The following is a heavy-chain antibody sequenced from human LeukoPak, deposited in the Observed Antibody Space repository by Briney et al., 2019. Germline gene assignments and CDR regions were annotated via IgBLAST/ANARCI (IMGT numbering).Heavy chain of an antibody. Sequence: GESLKISCKGSGYSFTSYWIGWVRQMPGKGLEWMGIIYPGDSDTRYSPSFQGQVTISADKSISTAYLQWSSLKASDTAMYYCARRSYDFWSGSYDAFDIWGQGTMVTVSS. V-gene: IGHV5-51*01. CDR2: IYPGDSDT. D-gene: IGHD3-3*01. CDR1: GYSFTSYW. CDR3: ARRSYDFWSGSYDAFDI. J-gene: IGHJ3*02.